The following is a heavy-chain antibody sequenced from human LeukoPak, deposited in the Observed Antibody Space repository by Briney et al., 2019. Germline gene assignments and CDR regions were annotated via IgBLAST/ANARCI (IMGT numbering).Heavy chain of an antibody. J-gene: IGHJ4*02. V-gene: IGHV3-48*01. D-gene: IGHD2/OR15-2a*01. CDR2: ISDRSNTI. CDR1: GLTLSTYS. CDR3: ARDSPNIHVHF. Sequence: PGGSLRLSCAAPGLTLSTYSVNWVRQAPGKGLEWLSYISDRSNTIHYVDSVKGRFTISRDDAKNLVYLQMNSLKAEDTAVYYCARDSPNIHVHFWGQGTLVTVSS.